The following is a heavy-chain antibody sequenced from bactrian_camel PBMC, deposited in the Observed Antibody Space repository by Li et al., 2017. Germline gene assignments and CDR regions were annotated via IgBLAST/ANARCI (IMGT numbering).Heavy chain of an antibody. J-gene: IGHJ4*01. V-gene: IGHV3S55*01. CDR3: AALRGLVNLPLREDEYSW. CDR2: IRRDGST. Sequence: RQAPGKEREGVAAIRRDGSTSYASSVKGRITLSKDNTKGTLSLQMNSLKPEDTAMYYCAALRGLVNLPLREDEYSWWGQGTQVTVSS. D-gene: IGHD5*01.